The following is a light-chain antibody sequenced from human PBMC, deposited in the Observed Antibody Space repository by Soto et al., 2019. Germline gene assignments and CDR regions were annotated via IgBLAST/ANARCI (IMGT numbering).Light chain of an antibody. CDR3: QKHHSASWT. CDR2: AAS. CDR1: QGISNY. V-gene: IGKV1-27*01. Sequence: DFQMTQSPPSLSASVGDRVTITCRASQGISNYLAWFQEKPGKVPRLLIYAASTLQSEVPSRFSGSGSGTDFSLTINSLQPEDVATYYCQKHHSASWTFGQGTKVEI. J-gene: IGKJ1*01.